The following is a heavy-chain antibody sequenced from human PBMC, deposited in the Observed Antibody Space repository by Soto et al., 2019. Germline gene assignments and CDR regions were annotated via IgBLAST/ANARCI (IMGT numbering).Heavy chain of an antibody. D-gene: IGHD1-26*01. J-gene: IGHJ5*02. Sequence: SLRLSWAAAGGTFSNYASRWVRQAPGKGLKWVSAISGSGGSTYYADSVKGRFTISRDNSKNTLYLQMNSLRAEDTAVYYCAKVLTHLELVFWEDDNGFDPWGQGTLVTVSS. V-gene: IGHV3-23*01. CDR1: GGTFSNYA. CDR2: ISGSGGST. CDR3: AKVLTHLELVFWEDDNGFDP.